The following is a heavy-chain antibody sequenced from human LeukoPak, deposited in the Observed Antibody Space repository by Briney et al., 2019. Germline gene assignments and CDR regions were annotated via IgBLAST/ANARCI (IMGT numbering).Heavy chain of an antibody. V-gene: IGHV4-39*01. Sequence: SETLSLTCTVSGGSISSSSYYWGWIRQPPGKGLEWIGSIYYSGSTYYNPSLKSRVTISVDTSKNQFSLKLSSATAADTAVYYCARIMGSGWGQGTLVTVSS. J-gene: IGHJ4*02. D-gene: IGHD6-19*01. CDR1: GGSISSSSYY. CDR3: ARIMGSG. CDR2: IYYSGST.